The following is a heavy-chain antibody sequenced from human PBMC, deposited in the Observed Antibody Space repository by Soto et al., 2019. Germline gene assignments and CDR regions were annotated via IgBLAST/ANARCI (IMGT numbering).Heavy chain of an antibody. V-gene: IGHV3-7*01. D-gene: IGHD2-2*01. CDR1: GFTFSSYW. J-gene: IGHJ4*02. CDR3: ARDLEERYCSSTSCHHPLHY. CDR2: IKQDGSEE. Sequence: GGSLRLSCAASGFTFSSYWMSWVRQAPGKGLEWVANIKQDGSEEYYVDSVKGRFTISRDNAKNSLYLQMNSLRAEDTAVYYCARDLEERYCSSTSCHHPLHYWGQGTLVTVSS.